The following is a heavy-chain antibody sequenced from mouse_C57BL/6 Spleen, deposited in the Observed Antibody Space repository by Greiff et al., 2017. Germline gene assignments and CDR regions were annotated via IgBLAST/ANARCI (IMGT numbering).Heavy chain of an antibody. V-gene: IGHV1-50*01. CDR1: GYTFTSYW. Sequence: QVQLQQPGAELVKPGASVKLSCKASGYTFTSYWMQWVNQRPGQGLEWIGEIDPADSYTNYNQKFKGKATLTVDTSSSTAYMQSSSLPSEDSAVYYCARRGKGYWYFDGWGTGTTVTVSS. J-gene: IGHJ1*03. CDR2: IDPADSYT. CDR3: ARRGKGYWYFDG.